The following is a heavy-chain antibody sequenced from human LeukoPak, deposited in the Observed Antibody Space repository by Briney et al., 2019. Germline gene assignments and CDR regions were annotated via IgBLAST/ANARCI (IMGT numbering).Heavy chain of an antibody. J-gene: IGHJ5*02. V-gene: IGHV3-7*03. CDR3: ASLPGYSSGWYGWFDP. CDR2: IKQDGSEK. CDR1: GFTFSSYW. Sequence: PGGSLRLSCAASGFTFSSYWMSWVRQAPGRGLEWVANIKQDGSEKYYVDSVKGRFTFSRDNAKNSLYLQMNSLRAEDTAVYYCASLPGYSSGWYGWFDPWGQGTLVTVSS. D-gene: IGHD6-19*01.